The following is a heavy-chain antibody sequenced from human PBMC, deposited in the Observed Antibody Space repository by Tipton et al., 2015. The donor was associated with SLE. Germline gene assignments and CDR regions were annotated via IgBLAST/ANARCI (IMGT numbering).Heavy chain of an antibody. J-gene: IGHJ6*03. CDR1: GGSISSSSYY. CDR3: ARGRWIAAAGTGYYMDV. Sequence: TLSLTCTVSGGSISSSSYYWGWIRQPPGKVLEWIGSIYYSGSTYYNPSLQSRVTISVDTSKNQFSLKLSSVTAADTAVYYCARGRWIAAAGTGYYMDVWGKGTTVTVSS. CDR2: IYYSGST. V-gene: IGHV4-39*01. D-gene: IGHD6-13*01.